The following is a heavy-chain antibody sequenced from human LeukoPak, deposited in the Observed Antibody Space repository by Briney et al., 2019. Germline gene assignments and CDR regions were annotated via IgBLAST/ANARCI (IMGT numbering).Heavy chain of an antibody. J-gene: IGHJ5*02. CDR1: GFTFSSYS. Sequence: GGSLRLSCAASGFTFSSYSMNWVRQAPGKGLEWISYISSSGSTIYYADSVKGRFTISRDNAKNSLFLQMNSLRAEDTAVYYCASFDWFDPWGQGTLVTVSS. CDR3: ASFDWFDP. CDR2: ISSSGSTI. V-gene: IGHV3-48*01.